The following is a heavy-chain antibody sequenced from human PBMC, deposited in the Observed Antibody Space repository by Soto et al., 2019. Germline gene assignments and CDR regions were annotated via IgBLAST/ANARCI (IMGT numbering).Heavy chain of an antibody. D-gene: IGHD6-6*01. J-gene: IGHJ6*02. CDR2: ISYDGSNK. V-gene: IGHV3-30-3*01. CDR1: GFTFSSYD. Sequence: PGGSLRLSCAASGFTFSSYDMHWVRQAPGKGLEWVAVISYDGSNKYYADSVKGRFTMSRDNSKNTLNLQMNSLRGEDTAVYYCARGRVADRRSYGMDVWGQGTTVTVSS. CDR3: ARGRVADRRSYGMDV.